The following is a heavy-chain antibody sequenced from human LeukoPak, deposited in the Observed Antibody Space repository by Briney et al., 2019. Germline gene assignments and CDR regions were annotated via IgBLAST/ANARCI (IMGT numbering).Heavy chain of an antibody. CDR2: IYYSGST. J-gene: IGHJ4*02. V-gene: IGHV4-39*07. D-gene: IGHD2-15*01. CDR1: GGSINSNNYY. CDR3: AREERNPKDIVVVVAATQTKGDY. Sequence: PSETLSLTCTVSGGSINSNNYYWGWIRQPPGRGLEWIGSIYYSGSTYYNPSLKSRVTISVDTSKNQFSLKLSSVTAADTAVYYCAREERNPKDIVVVVAATQTKGDYWGQGTLVTVSS.